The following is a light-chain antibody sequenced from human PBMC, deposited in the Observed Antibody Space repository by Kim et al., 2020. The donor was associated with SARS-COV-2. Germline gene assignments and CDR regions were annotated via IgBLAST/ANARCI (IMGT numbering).Light chain of an antibody. J-gene: IGLJ1*01. CDR1: SSDIGYKTH. CDR3: NSYTSSSTYV. CDR2: GVS. Sequence: GQSNTISCTGTSSDIGYKTHVSWYQQFPGKAPKVVIYGVSQRPSGVSHRCSGSKAGNTASLTISELQAEDEADYYCNSYTSSSTYVFGTGTKVTVL. V-gene: IGLV2-14*03.